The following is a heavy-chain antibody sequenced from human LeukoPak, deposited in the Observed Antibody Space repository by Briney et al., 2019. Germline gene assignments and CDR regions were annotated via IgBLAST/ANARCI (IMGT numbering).Heavy chain of an antibody. CDR2: INHSGST. CDR3: ARGLWFGELLDGYYFDY. V-gene: IGHV4-34*01. D-gene: IGHD3-10*01. CDR1: GGSFSGYY. Sequence: SETLSLTCAVYGGSFSGYYWSWIRQPPGKGLEWIGEINHSGSTNYNPSLKSRVTISVDTSKNQFSLKLSSVTAADTAVYYCARGLWFGELLDGYYFDYWGQGTLVTASS. J-gene: IGHJ4*02.